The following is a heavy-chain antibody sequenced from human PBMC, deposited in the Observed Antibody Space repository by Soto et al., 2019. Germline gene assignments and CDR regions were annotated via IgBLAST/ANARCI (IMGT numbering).Heavy chain of an antibody. CDR1: GYTFTSYG. V-gene: IGHV1-18*01. Sequence: QVQLVQSGAEVKKPGASVKVSCKASGYTFTSYGISWVRQAPGQGLEWMGWISAYNGNTNYAQKLQGRVTMTTDTAXXXAXXGLRSLRSDDTAVYYCARDLGVDTAMVTYYYGMDVWGQGTTVTVSS. J-gene: IGHJ6*02. CDR3: ARDLGVDTAMVTYYYGMDV. D-gene: IGHD5-18*01. CDR2: ISAYNGNT.